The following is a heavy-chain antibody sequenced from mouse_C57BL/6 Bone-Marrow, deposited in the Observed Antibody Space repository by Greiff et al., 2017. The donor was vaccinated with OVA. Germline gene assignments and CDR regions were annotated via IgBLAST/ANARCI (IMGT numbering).Heavy chain of an antibody. D-gene: IGHD1-1*01. J-gene: IGHJ4*01. CDR3: ASPHYYGSTY. CDR2: IYPGDGDT. CDR1: GYAFSSSW. Sequence: VQRVESGPELVKPGASVKISCKASGYAFSSSWMNWVKQRPGKGLEWIGRIYPGDGDTNYNGKFKGKATLTADKSSSTAYMQLSSLTSEDSAVYFCASPHYYGSTYWGQGTSVTVSS. V-gene: IGHV1-82*01.